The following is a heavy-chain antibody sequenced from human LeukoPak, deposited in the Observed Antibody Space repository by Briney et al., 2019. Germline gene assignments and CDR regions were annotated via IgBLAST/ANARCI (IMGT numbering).Heavy chain of an antibody. J-gene: IGHJ4*02. V-gene: IGHV3-23*01. D-gene: IGHD3-10*01. Sequence: GGSLRLSCAASGFTFSSYAMRWVRQPPGKGLDWVSAISSSGGSTYYANSVKGRFTISRDNSKNTLYLQMNSLRADDTAVYYCAKHGEAYADSKTDYWGQGTLVTVSS. CDR1: GFTFSSYA. CDR2: ISSSGGST. CDR3: AKHGEAYADSKTDY.